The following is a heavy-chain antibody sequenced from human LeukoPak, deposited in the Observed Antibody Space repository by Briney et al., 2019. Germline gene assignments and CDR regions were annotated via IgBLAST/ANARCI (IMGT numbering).Heavy chain of an antibody. CDR3: ARGRGVHDSHTYDYFDY. D-gene: IGHD3-22*01. J-gene: IGHJ4*02. V-gene: IGHV1-46*01. Sequence: RASVKVSCTASGYTFTSYYIHWVRQAPGQGLEWMGIINPAGGSTTYAQKFQGSRLTLTRDTSTSTVYMELSSLRSKDTAVYYCARGRGVHDSHTYDYFDYRGQGSLVTVSS. CDR1: GYTFTSYY. CDR2: INPAGGST.